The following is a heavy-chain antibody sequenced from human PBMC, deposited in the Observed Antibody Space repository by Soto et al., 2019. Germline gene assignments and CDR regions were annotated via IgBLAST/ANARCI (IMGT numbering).Heavy chain of an antibody. CDR2: SSSSSSYI. Sequence: GGSLRLSCAASGFTFSSYSMNWVRQAPGKGLEWVSSSSSSSSYIYYADSVKGRFTISRDNAKNSLYLQMNSLRAEDTAVYYCARLDDYGDLGGGDFDYWGQGTLVTVSS. V-gene: IGHV3-21*01. CDR3: ARLDDYGDLGGGDFDY. J-gene: IGHJ4*02. D-gene: IGHD4-17*01. CDR1: GFTFSSYS.